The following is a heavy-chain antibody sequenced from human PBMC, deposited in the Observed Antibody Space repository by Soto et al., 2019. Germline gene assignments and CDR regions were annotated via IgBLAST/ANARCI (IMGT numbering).Heavy chain of an antibody. CDR2: IIPIFGTA. Sequence: QVQLVQSGAEVKKPGSWVKVSGKAFGGTSSSYAISWVRQAPGQGLEWMGGIIPIFGTANYAQKFQGRVTITADKSTSTAYMELSSLRSEDTAVYYCARDTPNLGFRFDPWGQGTLVTVSS. CDR1: GGTSSSYA. D-gene: IGHD3-10*01. CDR3: ARDTPNLGFRFDP. V-gene: IGHV1-69*06. J-gene: IGHJ5*02.